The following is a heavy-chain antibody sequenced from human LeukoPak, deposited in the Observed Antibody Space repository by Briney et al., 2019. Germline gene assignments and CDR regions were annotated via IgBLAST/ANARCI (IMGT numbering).Heavy chain of an antibody. CDR2: S. J-gene: IGHJ6*02. CDR1: GGSMTSGDYY. CDR3: ARVLGLYQEGMDV. Sequence: SETLSLTCTVSGGSMTSGDYYWGWIRQSPGTGLQWIGTSYQGASLKSRVTISLDTSKNQFSLRLTSVTAADTAMYYCARVLGLYQEGMDVWGPGITVTVSS. D-gene: IGHD2-2*01. V-gene: IGHV4-61*08.